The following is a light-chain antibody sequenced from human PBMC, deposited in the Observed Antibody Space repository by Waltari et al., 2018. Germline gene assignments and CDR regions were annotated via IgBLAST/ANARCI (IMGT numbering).Light chain of an antibody. V-gene: IGKV4-1*01. CDR1: QNILYSANSTNN. CDR2: WAS. J-gene: IGKJ2*01. Sequence: DILMTQSLDPLAVSLGERATIKLKSSQNILYSANSTNNLAWYQQKPGQPPKLLIYWASTWETGVPDRFSGSGSGTDFTLTISSLQAEDVAVYYCQQHYSSPYTFGQGTKLEI. CDR3: QQHYSSPYT.